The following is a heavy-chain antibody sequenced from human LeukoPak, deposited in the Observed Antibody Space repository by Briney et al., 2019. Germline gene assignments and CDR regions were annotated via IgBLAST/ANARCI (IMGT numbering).Heavy chain of an antibody. V-gene: IGHV4-31*11. Sequence: SETLSLTCAVSGGSISSGGYYWSWIRQHPGKGLEWIGYIYYSGSTYYNPSLKSRVTISVDTSKNQFSLKLSSVTAADTAVYYCARGRGPTHYYYYYYGMDVWGQGTTVTVSS. CDR2: IYYSGST. CDR3: ARGRGPTHYYYYYYGMDV. CDR1: GGSISSGGYY. J-gene: IGHJ6*02. D-gene: IGHD4-11*01.